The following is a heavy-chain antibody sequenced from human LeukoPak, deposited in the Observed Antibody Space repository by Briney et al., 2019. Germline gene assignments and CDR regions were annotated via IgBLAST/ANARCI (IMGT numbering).Heavy chain of an antibody. V-gene: IGHV4-59*01. CDR3: ARGPYGDLDH. D-gene: IGHD4-17*01. CDR2: IYYSGST. CDR1: GGSISSYY. J-gene: IGHJ4*02. Sequence: KPSETLSLTRTVSGGSISSYYWSWIRQPPGKGLEWIGYIYYSGSTNYNPSLKSRVTISVDTSKNQFSLKLSSVTAADTAVYYCARGPYGDLDHWGQGTLVTVSS.